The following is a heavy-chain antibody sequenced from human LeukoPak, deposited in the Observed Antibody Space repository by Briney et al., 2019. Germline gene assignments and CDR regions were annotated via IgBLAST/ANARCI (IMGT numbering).Heavy chain of an antibody. CDR1: GFTFRSYA. J-gene: IGHJ4*02. CDR2: TIGSGGRP. Sequence: GGSLRLPCAASGFTFRSYATSWVRRAPGKGLEWVSATIGSGGRPYYADSVKGHFTISRDNSKNTLYLQMNSLRAEDTSVYYCATFKYSSSWYYFDFWGQETQGTVSS. D-gene: IGHD6-13*01. V-gene: IGHV3-23*01. CDR3: ATFKYSSSWYYFDF.